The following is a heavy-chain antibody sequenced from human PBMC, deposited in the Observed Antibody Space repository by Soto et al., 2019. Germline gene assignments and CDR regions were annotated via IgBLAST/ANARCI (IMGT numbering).Heavy chain of an antibody. D-gene: IGHD2-2*02. CDR3: AKDQYCSSTSCYIVDY. J-gene: IGHJ4*02. V-gene: IGHV3-74*01. Sequence: PGGSLRLSCTASGFTFNTHWMHWVRQAPGKGLVWVSRICGGGGSTYYADSVKGRLTVSRDNSKNTVYLQVNSLRDEDTAVYYCAKDQYCSSTSCYIVDYWGQGTLVTVSS. CDR1: GFTFNTHW. CDR2: ICGGGGST.